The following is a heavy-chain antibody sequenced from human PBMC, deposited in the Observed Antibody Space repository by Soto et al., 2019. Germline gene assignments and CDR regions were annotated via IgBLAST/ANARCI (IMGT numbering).Heavy chain of an antibody. J-gene: IGHJ6*03. D-gene: IGHD2-21*01. CDR2: IYSGGST. CDR1: GFTVSSNY. Sequence: EVQLVESGGGLVQPGGSLRLSCAASGFTVSSNYMSWVRQAPGKGLEWVSVIYSGGSTYYADSVKGRFTISRDNSMITLDLQIDSLEAEDTAVYYCARVGCGGDCYTYYYYYMVVWGKGTTVTVSS. V-gene: IGHV3-66*01. CDR3: ARVGCGGDCYTYYYYYMVV.